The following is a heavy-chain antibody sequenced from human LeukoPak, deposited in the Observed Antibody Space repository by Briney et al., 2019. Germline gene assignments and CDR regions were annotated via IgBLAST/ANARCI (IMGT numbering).Heavy chain of an antibody. CDR2: ISSDGSNE. D-gene: IGHD6-19*01. Sequence: PGRSLRLSCAASGLTFSTYYMHWVRQAPGKGLEWVAVISSDGSNEYYADSVKGRFTISRDNSKNTLFLQMNNLRLEDTAVYYCSTVGSSGWSDFWGQGTLVTVSS. J-gene: IGHJ4*02. CDR1: GLTFSTYY. V-gene: IGHV3-30-3*01. CDR3: STVGSSGWSDF.